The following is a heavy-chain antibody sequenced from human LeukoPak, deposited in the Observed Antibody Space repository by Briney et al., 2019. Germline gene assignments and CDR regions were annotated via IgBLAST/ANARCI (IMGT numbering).Heavy chain of an antibody. CDR1: GFTVSSYA. J-gene: IGHJ4*02. D-gene: IGHD1-26*01. V-gene: IGHV3-23*01. Sequence: PGGSLRLSCAACGFTVSSYAMSWVGQAPGKGLEWVSAISGSGDNTYYADSVKGRFTISRDNSKNTLYLQMNSLRAEDTAVYYCAKDLGRYRNNYFDYWGQGTLVTVSS. CDR3: AKDLGRYRNNYFDY. CDR2: ISGSGDNT.